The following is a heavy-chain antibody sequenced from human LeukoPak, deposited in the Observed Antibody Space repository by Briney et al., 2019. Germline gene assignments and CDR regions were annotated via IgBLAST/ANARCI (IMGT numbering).Heavy chain of an antibody. Sequence: GESLKISCKASGYTFSDYWIGWVRHMPGKGLEWMTIIYPDDSETRCKPSLQGQVTISADKSINTAYLQWSSLKASDSGMYYCARDIYEIAAPDHYYYYYYMDVWGKGTTVTVSS. V-gene: IGHV5-51*01. J-gene: IGHJ6*03. D-gene: IGHD6-6*01. CDR2: IYPDDSET. CDR1: GYTFSDYW. CDR3: ARDIYEIAAPDHYYYYYYMDV.